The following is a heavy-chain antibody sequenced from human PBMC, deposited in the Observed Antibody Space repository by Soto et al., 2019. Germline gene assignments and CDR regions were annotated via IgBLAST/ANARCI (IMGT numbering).Heavy chain of an antibody. V-gene: IGHV3-33*01. CDR1: GFTFSSYG. Sequence: GGSLRLSCAASGFTFSSYGMHWVRQAPGKGLEWVAVIWYDGSNKYYADSVKGRFTISRDNSKNTLYLQMNSLRAEDTAVYYCARAGYGSGSYYNFGGSPSQDYWGQGTLVTVSS. CDR2: IWYDGSNK. D-gene: IGHD3-10*01. J-gene: IGHJ4*02. CDR3: ARAGYGSGSYYNFGGSPSQDY.